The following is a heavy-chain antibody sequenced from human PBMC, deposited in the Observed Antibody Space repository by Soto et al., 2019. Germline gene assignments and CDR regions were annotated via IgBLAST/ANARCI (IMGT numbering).Heavy chain of an antibody. Sequence: QVQLVQSGAEVKKPGSSVKVSCKASGGTFSSYAISWVRQAPGQGLEWMGGIIPIFGTANYAQKFQGRVTITADESTRTAYMELSSLRSEDTAVYYCARGSFEYCGGDCYPRPDYYYYGMDVWGQGTTVPVSS. CDR3: ARGSFEYCGGDCYPRPDYYYYGMDV. CDR1: GGTFSSYA. CDR2: IIPIFGTA. V-gene: IGHV1-69*01. D-gene: IGHD2-21*02. J-gene: IGHJ6*02.